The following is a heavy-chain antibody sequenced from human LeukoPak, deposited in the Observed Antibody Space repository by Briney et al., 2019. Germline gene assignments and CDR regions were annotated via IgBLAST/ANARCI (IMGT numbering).Heavy chain of an antibody. V-gene: IGHV4-31*03. CDR2: IYYSGST. D-gene: IGHD4-23*01. J-gene: IGHJ5*02. CDR3: AREVVVYGGNSVVRWFDP. Sequence: PSETLSLTCTVSGGSISSGGYYWSWIRQHLGKGLEWIGYIYYSGSTYYNPSLKSRVTISVDTSKNQFSLKLSSVTAADTAVYYCAREVVVYGGNSVVRWFDPWGQGTLVTVSS. CDR1: GGSISSGGYY.